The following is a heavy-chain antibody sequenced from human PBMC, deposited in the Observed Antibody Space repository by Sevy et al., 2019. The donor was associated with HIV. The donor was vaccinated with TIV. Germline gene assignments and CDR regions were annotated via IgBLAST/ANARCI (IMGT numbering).Heavy chain of an antibody. D-gene: IGHD5-18*01. J-gene: IGHJ2*01. Sequence: GESLKISCKGSGYSFTTYWIGWVRQMPGKGLEWMGFIYPDDSDTRYSPAFQGQVTISAEKSIRTAYLHWSSLEASDTATYYCGRRAGDTSHFDFWGRGTLVTVSS. CDR1: GYSFTTYW. CDR3: GRRAGDTSHFDF. CDR2: IYPDDSDT. V-gene: IGHV5-51*01.